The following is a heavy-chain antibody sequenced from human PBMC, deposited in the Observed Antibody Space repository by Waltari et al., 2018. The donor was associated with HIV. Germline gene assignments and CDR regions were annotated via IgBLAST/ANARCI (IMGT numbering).Heavy chain of an antibody. CDR3: ARKVSSSSSKDDAFDI. CDR2: SYYSGST. CDR1: GGSMSYYY. Sequence: QVQLQESGPGLVKPSETLSLPCTVSGGSMSYYYWSWIRQPPGKTLEWIGYSYYSGSTRYNPSLQSRVTISVDRSKNLFSLRLTSVTAADTAVYYCARKVSSSSSKDDAFDIWGQGTMVTVSS. V-gene: IGHV4-59*01. J-gene: IGHJ3*02. D-gene: IGHD6-6*01.